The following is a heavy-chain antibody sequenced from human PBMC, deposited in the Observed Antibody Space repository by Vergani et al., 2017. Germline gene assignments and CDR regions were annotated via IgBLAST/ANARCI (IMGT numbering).Heavy chain of an antibody. CDR2: INHSGST. CDR1: GGSISSYY. D-gene: IGHD1-20*01. V-gene: IGHV4-59*12. CDR3: ARATNNGNDDLWYYFDY. J-gene: IGHJ4*02. Sequence: QVQLQESGPGLVKPSQTLSLTCTVSGGSISSYYWSWIRQPPGKGLEWIGEINHSGSTNYNPSLTSRVPMSVDTSKNQFSLKLSSVTAAATAVYYCARATNNGNDDLWYYFDYWGQGTLVTVSS.